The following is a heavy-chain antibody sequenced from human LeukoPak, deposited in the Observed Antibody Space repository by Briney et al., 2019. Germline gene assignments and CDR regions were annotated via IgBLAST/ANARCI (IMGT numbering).Heavy chain of an antibody. J-gene: IGHJ3*02. Sequence: PSETLSLICAVSGGSISSSNWWSWFRQPPGKGLEWIGEIYHSGSTNYNPSLKSRVTISVDKSKNQFSLKLSSVAAADTAVYYCARTLDLGQWLQTPSGAFDIWRQATMVTVSS. CDR2: IYHSGST. V-gene: IGHV4-4*02. CDR1: GGSISSSNW. CDR3: ARTLDLGQWLQTPSGAFDI. D-gene: IGHD6-19*01.